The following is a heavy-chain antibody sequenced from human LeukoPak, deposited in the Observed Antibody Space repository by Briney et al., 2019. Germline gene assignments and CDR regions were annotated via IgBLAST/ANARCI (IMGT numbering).Heavy chain of an antibody. D-gene: IGHD1-26*01. CDR2: ISSSSSYI. CDR1: GFTFSSYS. CDR3: ARDPYSGSYGDYYYYMDV. V-gene: IGHV3-21*01. Sequence: GSLRLSCAASGFTFSSYSMNWVRQAPGKGLEWVSSISSSSSYIYYADSVKGRFTISRDNAKNSLYLQMNSLRAEDTAVYYCARDPYSGSYGDYYYYMDVWGKGTTVTISS. J-gene: IGHJ6*03.